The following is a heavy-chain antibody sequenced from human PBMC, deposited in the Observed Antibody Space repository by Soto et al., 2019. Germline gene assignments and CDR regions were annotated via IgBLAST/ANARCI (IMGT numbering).Heavy chain of an antibody. J-gene: IGHJ3*02. Sequence: SETLSLTCALSGGSVSAKRWWTWVRQTPGEGLEWIGATFRKGDTNYNAFLKRRVSISTDKSRNQVSLILTSVTAAATAVYYCASYVGTGGYGAFDIWGQGTVVTVSS. CDR1: GGSVSAKRW. CDR2: TFRKGDT. D-gene: IGHD3-16*01. CDR3: ASYVGTGGYGAFDI. V-gene: IGHV4-4*02.